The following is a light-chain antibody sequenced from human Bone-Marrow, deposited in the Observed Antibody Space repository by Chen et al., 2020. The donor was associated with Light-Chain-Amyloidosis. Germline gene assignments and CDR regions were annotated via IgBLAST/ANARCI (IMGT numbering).Light chain of an antibody. CDR1: QNILDTSNNKNC. CDR3: HQCDAPPWT. J-gene: IGKJ1*01. CDR2: WAS. Sequence: DIVMTQSPDSLAASLGEKATINCRSSQNILDTSNNKNCLAGYQQKPGHPPKLLIYWASTRDSGVPDRFSGSGSGTAFTLTISSLQAEDEATYDCHQCDAPPWTFGQGTKV. V-gene: IGKV4-1*01.